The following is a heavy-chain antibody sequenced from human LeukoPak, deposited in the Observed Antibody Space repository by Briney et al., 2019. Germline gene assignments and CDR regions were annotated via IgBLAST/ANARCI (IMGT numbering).Heavy chain of an antibody. Sequence: ASVKVSCKTSGYTFSDYFMHWVRQAPGQGLEWMGWINPNSGGTNFAQKFRGRATLTRDTSLSTGYMEMKKLGPDDTAVYYCTREESGTYLDNFFFDYWGQGTLVTVSS. D-gene: IGHD1-26*01. CDR1: GYTFSDYF. V-gene: IGHV1-2*02. CDR2: INPNSGGT. J-gene: IGHJ4*02. CDR3: TREESGTYLDNFFFDY.